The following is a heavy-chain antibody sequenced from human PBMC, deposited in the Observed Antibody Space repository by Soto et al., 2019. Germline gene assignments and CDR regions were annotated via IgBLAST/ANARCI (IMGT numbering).Heavy chain of an antibody. Sequence: QVPLVESGGGVVQPGRSLRLSCAASGFTFSSFSLHWVRQAPGKGLEWLALISYDGSHKYNADAVKGRFTISRDNSKNTLYLQLNSLRLEDTAVYYCARTTTVAGTPEFDYWGQGTLVTVSS. CDR3: ARTTTVAGTPEFDY. J-gene: IGHJ4*02. V-gene: IGHV3-30-3*01. CDR1: GFTFSSFS. D-gene: IGHD6-19*01. CDR2: ISYDGSHK.